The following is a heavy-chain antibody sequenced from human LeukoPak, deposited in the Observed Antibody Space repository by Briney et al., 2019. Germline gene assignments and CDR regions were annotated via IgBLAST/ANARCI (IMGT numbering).Heavy chain of an antibody. CDR3: VRSNSGGTCVDY. CDR2: ISSGSGRYI. CDR1: GFDFTTYN. Sequence: PGGSLRLSRAASGFDFTTYNMNWVRQAPGKGLEWISSISSGSGRYIYYADSVKGRFTISRDNARNSLYLQMNSLRAEDTAVYFCVRSNSGGTCVDYWGQGSLVTVSP. D-gene: IGHD2-15*01. J-gene: IGHJ4*02. V-gene: IGHV3-21*01.